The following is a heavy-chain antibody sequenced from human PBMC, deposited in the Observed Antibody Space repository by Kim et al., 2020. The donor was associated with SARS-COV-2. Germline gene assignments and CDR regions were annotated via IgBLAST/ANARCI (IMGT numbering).Heavy chain of an antibody. Sequence: SETLSLTCAVYGGSFSGYYWSWIRQPPGKGLEWIGEINHSGSTNYNPSLKSRVTISVDTSKNQFSLKLSSVTAADTAVYYCARGGGSYSSSWWGGYYGMDVWGQGNTVTVSS. CDR1: GGSFSGYY. CDR3: ARGGGSYSSSWWGGYYGMDV. V-gene: IGHV4-34*01. J-gene: IGHJ6*02. CDR2: INHSGST. D-gene: IGHD6-13*01.